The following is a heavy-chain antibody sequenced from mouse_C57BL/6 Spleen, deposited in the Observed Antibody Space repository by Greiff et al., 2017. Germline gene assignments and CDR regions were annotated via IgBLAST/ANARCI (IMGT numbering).Heavy chain of an antibody. CDR1: GYTFTSYW. CDR2: IDPSDSYT. D-gene: IGHD2-1*01. V-gene: IGHV1-50*01. J-gene: IGHJ2*01. CDR3: ARRRSPIYYGNYQYYFDY. Sequence: VQLQQPGAELVKPGASVKLSCKASGYTFTSYWMQWVKQRPGQGLEWIGEIDPSDSYTNYNQKFKGKATLTVDTSSSTAYMQLSSLTSEDSAVYYCARRRSPIYYGNYQYYFDYWGQGTTLTVSS.